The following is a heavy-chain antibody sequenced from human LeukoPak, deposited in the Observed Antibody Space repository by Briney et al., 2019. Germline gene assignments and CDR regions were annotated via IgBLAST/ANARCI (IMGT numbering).Heavy chain of an antibody. D-gene: IGHD3-16*01. Sequence: GESLQISCKTSGYSFTSYWIGWVRQMPGKGLEWMGVIYPGDSDTRYSPSFQGQVTISADKSLSTAYLQWSGLKASDTAMYYCARHLTMITVPRDAFDIWGQATMASVSS. CDR1: GYSFTSYW. CDR3: ARHLTMITVPRDAFDI. J-gene: IGHJ3*02. V-gene: IGHV5-51*01. CDR2: IYPGDSDT.